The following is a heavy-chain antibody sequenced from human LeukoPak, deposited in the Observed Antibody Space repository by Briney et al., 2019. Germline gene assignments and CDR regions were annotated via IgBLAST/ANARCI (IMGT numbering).Heavy chain of an antibody. D-gene: IGHD4-17*01. Sequence: GGSLRLSCAASGFTLSTYDMYWVRQATGKGLEWVSAIGTAGDTYYPGSVKGRFTISRENAKNSLYLQMNSLRAEDTAVYYCARVRYGTYDYWGQGTQVTVSS. CDR2: IGTAGDT. CDR3: ARVRYGTYDY. J-gene: IGHJ4*02. CDR1: GFTLSTYD. V-gene: IGHV3-13*01.